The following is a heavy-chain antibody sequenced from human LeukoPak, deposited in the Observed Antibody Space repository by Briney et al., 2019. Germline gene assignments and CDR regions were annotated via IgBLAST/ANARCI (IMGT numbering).Heavy chain of an antibody. CDR1: GYTFTSYY. CDR3: ARDQVYYYDSSGYYFDY. J-gene: IGHJ4*02. V-gene: IGHV1-46*01. Sequence: GASVKVSCKASGYTFTSYYMHWVRQAPGQGLEWMGIINPSGGSTSYAQKFQGRVTMTRDTSTSTVYMELSSLRSEDTAVYYCARDQVYYYDSSGYYFDYWGQGTLVTVSS. D-gene: IGHD3-22*01. CDR2: INPSGGST.